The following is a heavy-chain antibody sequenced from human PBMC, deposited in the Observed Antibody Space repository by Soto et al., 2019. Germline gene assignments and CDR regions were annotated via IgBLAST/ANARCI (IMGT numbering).Heavy chain of an antibody. J-gene: IGHJ6*02. CDR1: GYTFTSYD. CDR2: MNPNSGNT. CDR3: ARHSGELSYYYDYGMDA. D-gene: IGHD3-10*01. Sequence: QVQLVQSGAEVKKPGASVKVSCKASGYTFTSYDINWVRQATGQGLEWMGWMNPNSGNTGYAQKFQGRVTMTRNTSISPAYMELSSLRSEDTAVYYCARHSGELSYYYDYGMDAWGQGTTVTVSS. V-gene: IGHV1-8*01.